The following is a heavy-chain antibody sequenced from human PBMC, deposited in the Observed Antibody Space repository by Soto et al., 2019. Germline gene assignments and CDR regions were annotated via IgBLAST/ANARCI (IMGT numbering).Heavy chain of an antibody. J-gene: IGHJ4*02. CDR1: GFTFRDYA. D-gene: IGHD3-22*01. V-gene: IGHV3-30-3*01. CDR3: ARFGPYYDTSGYLY. CDR2: ISYDGDNK. Sequence: HPGGSLRLSCAASGFTFRDYAMHWVRQAPGKGLEWVATISYDGDNKYYTDSLKGRFTISRDNARNTLYLQMDSLRGEDTPVYYCARFGPYYDTSGYLYWGQGALVTASS.